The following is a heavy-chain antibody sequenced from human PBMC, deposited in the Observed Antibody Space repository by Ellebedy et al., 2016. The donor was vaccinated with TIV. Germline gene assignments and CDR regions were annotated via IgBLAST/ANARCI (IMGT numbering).Heavy chain of an antibody. CDR2: IYYNENT. CDR1: GASISRYY. CDR3: ASTPFSAGSGYHPHDY. J-gene: IGHJ4*02. V-gene: IGHV4-59*08. D-gene: IGHD5-12*01. Sequence: MPSETLSLTCTVSGASISRYYWSWIRQPPGKGLEWIGDIYYNENTNYNPSLKSRVTISVDTSKNQFSLNLNSVTAADTAVYFCASTPFSAGSGYHPHDYWGQGILVTVSS.